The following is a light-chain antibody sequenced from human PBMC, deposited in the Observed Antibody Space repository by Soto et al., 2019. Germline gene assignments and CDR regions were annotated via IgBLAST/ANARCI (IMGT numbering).Light chain of an antibody. J-gene: IGKJ5*01. V-gene: IGKV3-20*01. CDR2: AAS. Sequence: SQSVSSNHLAWYQHKPGQAPRLLSYAASSRATGSPDRFSGVGSGTDFTLPISCPVSEYFPVYYCQQYGSSPIPFGQG. CDR3: QQYGSSPIP. CDR1: QSVSSNH.